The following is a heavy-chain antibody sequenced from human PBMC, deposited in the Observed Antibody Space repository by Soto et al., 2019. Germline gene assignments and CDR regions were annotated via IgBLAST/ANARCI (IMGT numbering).Heavy chain of an antibody. CDR2: INTDGSIT. CDR1: GFSFSSNW. CDR3: ARDGEGF. J-gene: IGHJ4*02. V-gene: IGHV3-74*01. Sequence: PVGSLRLSCAASGFSFSSNWMHWVRRVPGRGLVWVSRINTDGSITDYVDSVKGRFTISRDNAKNTLYLQMNSLRVEDTAVYYCARDGEGFWGQGTLVTVSS. D-gene: IGHD2-21*01.